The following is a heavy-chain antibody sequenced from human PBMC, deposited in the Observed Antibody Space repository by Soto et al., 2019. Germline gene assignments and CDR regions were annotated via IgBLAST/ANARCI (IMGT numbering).Heavy chain of an antibody. Sequence: PGGSLRLSCAASGFTFSNYAMNWVRHAPGRGLEWVSSISGSGGTTYYADSVKGRFTISRDNSKNTLYLQMNSLRAEDAAVYYCAKDTVYYYDSAIYIGTPDYWGQGXLVTVSS. CDR3: AKDTVYYYDSAIYIGTPDY. J-gene: IGHJ4*02. CDR2: ISGSGGTT. CDR1: GFTFSNYA. V-gene: IGHV3-23*01. D-gene: IGHD3-22*01.